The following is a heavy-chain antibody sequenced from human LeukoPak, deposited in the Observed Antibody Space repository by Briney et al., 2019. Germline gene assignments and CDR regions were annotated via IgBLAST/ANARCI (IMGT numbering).Heavy chain of an antibody. J-gene: IGHJ4*02. CDR1: GYTFNDYY. D-gene: IGHD2-2*01. V-gene: IGHV1-69-2*01. CDR3: ATDAPAAIEFDY. Sequence: GASVKVSCKVSGYTFNDYYMHWVQQAPGKGLEWMGLVDPEDGETIYAEKFQGRVTITADTSTDTAYMELSTLRSEDTDEYFCATDAPAAIEFDYWGQGTLVTVSS. CDR2: VDPEDGET.